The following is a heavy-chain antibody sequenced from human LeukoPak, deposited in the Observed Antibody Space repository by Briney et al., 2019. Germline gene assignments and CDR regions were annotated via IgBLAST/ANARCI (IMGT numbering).Heavy chain of an antibody. J-gene: IGHJ4*02. V-gene: IGHV1-46*01. CDR2: IYPRDGST. CDR3: ARDQEAFDY. CDR1: GYSFTSNY. Sequence: ASVKVSCKASGYSFTSNYIHWVRQASGQGLEWMGMIYPRDGSTSYAQKFQGRVTVTRDTSTSTVHMELSGLRSEDTAVYYCARDQEAFDYWGQGTLVTVSS.